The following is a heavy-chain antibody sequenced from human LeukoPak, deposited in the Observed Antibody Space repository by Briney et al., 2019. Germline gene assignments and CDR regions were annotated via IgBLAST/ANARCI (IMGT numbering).Heavy chain of an antibody. CDR1: GGSFSGYY. Sequence: ASETLSLTCAVYGGSFSGYYWSWIRQPPGKGLEWIGEINHSGSTNYNPSLKSRVTISVDTSKNQFSLKLSSVTAADTAVCYCARLRFLEWLLYGKGYYFDYWGQGTLVTVSS. CDR2: INHSGST. CDR3: ARLRFLEWLLYGKGYYFDY. V-gene: IGHV4-34*01. J-gene: IGHJ4*02. D-gene: IGHD3-3*01.